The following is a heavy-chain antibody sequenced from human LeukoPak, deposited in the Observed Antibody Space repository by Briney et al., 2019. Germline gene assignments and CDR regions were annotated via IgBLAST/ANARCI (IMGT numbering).Heavy chain of an antibody. V-gene: IGHV1-24*01. J-gene: IGHJ4*02. CDR3: ARGWTSGYFDY. CDR2: FDPEDGET. Sequence: ASVKVSCKVSGYTLTELSMHWVRQAPGKGLEWMGGFDPEDGETIYAQKPQGRVTMTTDTSTSTAYMELRSLRSDDTAVYYCARGWTSGYFDYWGQGTLVTVSS. D-gene: IGHD2-2*01. CDR1: GYTLTELS.